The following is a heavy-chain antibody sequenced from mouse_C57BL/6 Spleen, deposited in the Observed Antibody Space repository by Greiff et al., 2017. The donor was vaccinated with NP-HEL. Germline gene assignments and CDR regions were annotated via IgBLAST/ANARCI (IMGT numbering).Heavy chain of an antibody. CDR1: GYTFTSYW. J-gene: IGHJ1*03. D-gene: IGHD1-1*01. Sequence: QVQLQQPGAELVKPGASVKMSCKASGYTFTSYWITWVKQRPGQGLEWIGDIYPGSGSTNYNEKFKSKATLTVDPASSTAYMQLSSLTSEDSAVYYCARWVYGSSYEGYFDVWGTGTTVTVSS. V-gene: IGHV1-55*01. CDR3: ARWVYGSSYEGYFDV. CDR2: IYPGSGST.